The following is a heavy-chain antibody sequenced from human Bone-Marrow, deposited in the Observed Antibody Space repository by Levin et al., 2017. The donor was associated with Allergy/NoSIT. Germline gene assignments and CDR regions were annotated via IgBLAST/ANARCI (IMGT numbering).Heavy chain of an antibody. D-gene: IGHD2-2*01. Sequence: GESLKISCAASGFTFSSYWMHWVRQAPGKGLVWVSRINRDGSSTSYADSVKGRFTISRDNAKNTLSLQMNSLRAEDTAVYYCARDVWYCSTTCTLKDAFDTWGQGTMVTVSS. V-gene: IGHV3-74*01. CDR3: ARDVWYCSTTCTLKDAFDT. J-gene: IGHJ3*02. CDR2: INRDGSST. CDR1: GFTFSSYW.